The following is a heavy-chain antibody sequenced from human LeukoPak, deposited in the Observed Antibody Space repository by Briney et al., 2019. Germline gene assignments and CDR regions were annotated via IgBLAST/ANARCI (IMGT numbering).Heavy chain of an antibody. D-gene: IGHD2-2*02. CDR1: GGTFSSYT. Sequence: SVKASCKASGGTFSSYTISWVRQAPGQGLEWMGRIIPILGIANYAQKFQGRVTITADKSTSTAYMELSSLRSEDTAVYYCAREAIGRNFDYWGQGTLVTVSS. J-gene: IGHJ4*02. V-gene: IGHV1-69*04. CDR2: IIPILGIA. CDR3: AREAIGRNFDY.